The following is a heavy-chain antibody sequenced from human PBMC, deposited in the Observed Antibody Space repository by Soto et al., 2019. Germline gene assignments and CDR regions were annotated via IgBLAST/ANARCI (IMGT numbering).Heavy chain of an antibody. Sequence: SETLSLTCAVSGGSISSYYWSWIRQPPGKGLEWIGYMYNTGSTVYNPSFKSRVTISVDTSKNQFSLKLNSVTAADTAVYYCARDLWGYCGTDCYPLDVWGQGTTVTVSS. CDR1: GGSISSYY. D-gene: IGHD2-21*02. J-gene: IGHJ6*02. CDR3: ARDLWGYCGTDCYPLDV. V-gene: IGHV4-59*01. CDR2: MYNTGST.